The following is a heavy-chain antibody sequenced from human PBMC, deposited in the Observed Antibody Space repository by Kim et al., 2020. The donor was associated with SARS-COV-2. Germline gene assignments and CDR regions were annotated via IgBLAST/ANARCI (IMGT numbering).Heavy chain of an antibody. Sequence: STSYATTVRGRYTNSRDDSKNTVYLQMNSLRAEDTAVYFCAREPSTYFDYWGQGTLVTVSS. CDR2: ST. V-gene: IGHV3-66*01. J-gene: IGHJ4*02. CDR3: AREPSTYFDY.